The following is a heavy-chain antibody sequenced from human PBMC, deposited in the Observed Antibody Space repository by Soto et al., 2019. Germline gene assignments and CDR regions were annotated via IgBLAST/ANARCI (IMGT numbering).Heavy chain of an antibody. D-gene: IGHD6-13*01. V-gene: IGHV4-59*08. CDR3: ARHSDQYVSSWYGLDS. CDR2: IFSSGST. Sequence: SETLSLTCSVSGDSISSFYWTWIRQPPGKGLEWVGYIFSSGSTNYNPSLKSRVTISVDTSENQFSLKLTSVAAADTAVYYCARHSDQYVSSWYGLDSWGPGIMVTVSS. J-gene: IGHJ4*02. CDR1: GDSISSFY.